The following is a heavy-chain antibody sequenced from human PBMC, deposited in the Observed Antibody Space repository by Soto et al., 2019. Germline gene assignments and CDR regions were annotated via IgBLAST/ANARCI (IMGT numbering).Heavy chain of an antibody. CDR3: ARDYEFGFDM. D-gene: IGHD3-22*01. CDR1: AFTLSSYW. J-gene: IGHJ3*02. V-gene: IGHV3-7*01. CDR2: IKPDGSGK. Sequence: EVQLVESGGGLVQPGGSLRLSCEASAFTLSSYWMSWVRQAPGKGLEWVANIKPDGSGKYYVDSVKGRFTISRDNTKNSLYLQMSTVRPEDTAIYYCARDYEFGFDMWGQGTLVTVSS.